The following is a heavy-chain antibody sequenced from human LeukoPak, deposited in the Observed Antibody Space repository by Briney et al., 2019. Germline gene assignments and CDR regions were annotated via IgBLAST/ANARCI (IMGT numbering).Heavy chain of an antibody. CDR1: GYTFTRYG. CDR2: IDTYNGNT. Sequence: GASVKVSCKASGYTFTRYGISWVRQAPGQGLEWMGWIDTYNGNTDYAQELQGRVTMTTDTSTSTAYMELRSLRSDDTALYYCATNYYDSSGYYSIDYWGQGTLVTVSS. D-gene: IGHD3-22*01. J-gene: IGHJ4*02. V-gene: IGHV1-18*01. CDR3: ATNYYDSSGYYSIDY.